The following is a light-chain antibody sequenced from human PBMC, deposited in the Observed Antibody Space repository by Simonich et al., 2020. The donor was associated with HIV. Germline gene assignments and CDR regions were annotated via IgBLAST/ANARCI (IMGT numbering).Light chain of an antibody. CDR3: QQYYSTPT. V-gene: IGKV4-1*01. CDR1: QSVLYSSNNKNY. Sequence: DIVMTQSPDSLAVSLGERATINCKSSQSVLYSSNNKNYLAWYQQKPGQPPNLLIYGAATRESGVPDRFSGSGSGTDFTLTISSLQAEDVAVYYCQQYYSTPTFGQGTKVDIK. J-gene: IGKJ1*01. CDR2: GAA.